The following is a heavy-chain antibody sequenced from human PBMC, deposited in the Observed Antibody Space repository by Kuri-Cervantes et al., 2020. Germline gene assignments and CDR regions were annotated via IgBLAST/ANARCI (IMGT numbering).Heavy chain of an antibody. Sequence: ASVKVSCKASGYTFTSYGISWVRQAPGQGLEWMGWISAYNGNTNYAQKLQGRVTMTTDESTSTAYMELSSLRSEDTAVYYCARATAAGTKTEYYFDYWGQGTLVTVSS. J-gene: IGHJ4*02. CDR1: GYTFTSYG. V-gene: IGHV1-18*01. D-gene: IGHD6-13*01. CDR2: ISAYNGNT. CDR3: ARATAAGTKTEYYFDY.